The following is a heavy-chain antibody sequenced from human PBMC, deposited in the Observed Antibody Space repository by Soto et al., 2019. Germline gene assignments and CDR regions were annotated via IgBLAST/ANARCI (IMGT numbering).Heavy chain of an antibody. CDR3: ARVYRSRYYYYGMDV. Sequence: QVQLVESGGGVVQPGRSLRLSCAASGFTFSSYAMHWVRQAPGKGLEWVAVISYDGSNKYYADSVKGRFTISRDNSKNTLYLQMNSLRAEDTAVYYCARVYRSRYYYYGMDVWGQGTTVTVSS. D-gene: IGHD1-1*01. CDR1: GFTFSSYA. V-gene: IGHV3-30-3*01. J-gene: IGHJ6*02. CDR2: ISYDGSNK.